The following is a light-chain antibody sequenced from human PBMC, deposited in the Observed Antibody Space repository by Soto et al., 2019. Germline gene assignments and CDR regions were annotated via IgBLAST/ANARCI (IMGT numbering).Light chain of an antibody. CDR2: AAS. CDR3: QQSYSHPRT. Sequence: DIQMTQSPSSLSTSVGDRVTITCRASQSISSFLNWYQQKPGKAPKLLVYAASILQSGVPSRFSGSGSGTDFTLTISTLQPEDFATYYCQQSYSHPRTFGQGTKVDI. J-gene: IGKJ1*01. V-gene: IGKV1-39*01. CDR1: QSISSF.